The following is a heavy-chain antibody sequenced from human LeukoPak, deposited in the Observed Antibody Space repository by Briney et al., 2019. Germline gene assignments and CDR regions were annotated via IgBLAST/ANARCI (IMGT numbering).Heavy chain of an antibody. J-gene: IGHJ4*02. D-gene: IGHD3-3*02. CDR2: ISGSGGST. Sequence: GGSLRLSCAASGFTFSSYSMNWVSQAPGKGLEWVTAISGSGGSTYYADSVKGRFTISRDNSKNTLYLQMNSLRAEDTAVYYCAKDRWDIFGVVPVYFDYWGQGTLVTVSS. CDR1: GFTFSSYS. CDR3: AKDRWDIFGVVPVYFDY. V-gene: IGHV3-23*01.